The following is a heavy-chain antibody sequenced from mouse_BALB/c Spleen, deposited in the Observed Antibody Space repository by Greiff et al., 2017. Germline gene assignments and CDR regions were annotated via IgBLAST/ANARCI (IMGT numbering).Heavy chain of an antibody. V-gene: IGHV1-69*01. CDR1: GYTFTDYW. D-gene: IGHD1-1*01. Sequence: QVQLQQPGAELVMPGASVKMSCKASGYTFTDYWMHWVKQRPGQGLEWIGAIDTSDSYTSYNQKFKGKATLTVDESSSTAYMQLSSLTSEDSAVYYCARGTDYGSSYGYYYAMDYWGQGTSVTVSS. CDR3: ARGTDYGSSYGYYYAMDY. CDR2: IDTSDSYT. J-gene: IGHJ4*01.